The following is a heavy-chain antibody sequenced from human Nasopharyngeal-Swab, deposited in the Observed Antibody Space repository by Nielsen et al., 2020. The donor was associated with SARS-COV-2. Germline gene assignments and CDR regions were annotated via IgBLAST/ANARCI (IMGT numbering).Heavy chain of an antibody. CDR2: IYYKGNT. CDR3: ARDDGSYGMDV. Sequence: SETLSLTCTVSGGSISSSTYYWGWIRQPPGMGLEWLGNIYYKGNTYYNPSLKSRVTISVDTSKNQFSLRLTSVTAADTAVYYCARDDGSYGMDVWGQGTTVTVSS. CDR1: GGSISSSTYY. D-gene: IGHD3-10*01. V-gene: IGHV4-39*07. J-gene: IGHJ6*02.